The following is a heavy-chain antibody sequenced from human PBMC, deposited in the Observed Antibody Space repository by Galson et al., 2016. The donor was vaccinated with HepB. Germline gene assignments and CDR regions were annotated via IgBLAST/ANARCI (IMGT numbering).Heavy chain of an antibody. CDR2: FSAYNGKT. V-gene: IGHV1-18*04. D-gene: IGHD5-12*01. J-gene: IGHJ4*02. Sequence: SVKVSCKASGYTFDRYGITWVRQAPGQGLEWMGWFSAYNGKTNHTQKFQGRISMTTDTSTSTAYMELRSLRYDDTAVYFCVRDGYTGPYYFDYWGQGTPVTVSS. CDR1: GYTFDRYG. CDR3: VRDGYTGPYYFDY.